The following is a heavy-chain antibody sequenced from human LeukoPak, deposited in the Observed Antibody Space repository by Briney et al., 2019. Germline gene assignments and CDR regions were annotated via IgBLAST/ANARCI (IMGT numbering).Heavy chain of an antibody. CDR2: IYYSGST. CDR3: ARVASLLWFGGTYYYMDV. V-gene: IGHV4-39*07. D-gene: IGHD3-10*01. J-gene: IGHJ6*03. Sequence: SETLSLTCTVSGGSISSSSYYWGWIRQPPGKGLEWIGSIYYSGSTYYNPSLKSRVTISVDTSKNQFSLKLSSVTAADTAVYYCARVASLLWFGGTYYYMDVWGKGTTVTISS. CDR1: GGSISSSSYY.